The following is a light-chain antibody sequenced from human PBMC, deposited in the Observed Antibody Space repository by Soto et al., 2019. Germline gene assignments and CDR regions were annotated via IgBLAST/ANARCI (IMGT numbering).Light chain of an antibody. CDR3: SSYSSSYTLV. J-gene: IGLJ3*02. CDR1: SSDVGGHNF. CDR2: EVT. V-gene: IGLV2-14*01. Sequence: QSALTQPASVSGSPGQSITISCTGTSSDVGGHNFVSWYQQHPDRAPKLMIYEVTNRPSGISSRFSGSKSGNTASLTISGLQAEDEADYYCSSYSSSYTLVFGGGTKVTVL.